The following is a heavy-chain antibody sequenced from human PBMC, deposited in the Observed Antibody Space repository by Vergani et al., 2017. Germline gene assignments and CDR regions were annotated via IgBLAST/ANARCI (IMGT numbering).Heavy chain of an antibody. V-gene: IGHV4-61*02. D-gene: IGHD3-10*01. J-gene: IGHJ6*02. CDR1: GGSISSGSYY. Sequence: QVQLQESGPGLVKPSQTLSLTCTVSGGSISSGSYYWSWIRQPAGKGLEWIGRIYTSGSTNYNPSLKSRVTMSVDTSKNQFSLKLTSVTAADTAVYYCARDPGEYYYGSGSYSYGMDVWGQGTTVTVSS. CDR3: ARDPGEYYYGSGSYSYGMDV. CDR2: IYTSGST.